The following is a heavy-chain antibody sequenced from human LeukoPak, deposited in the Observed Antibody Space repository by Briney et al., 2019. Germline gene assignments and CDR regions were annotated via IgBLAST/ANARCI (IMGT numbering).Heavy chain of an antibody. Sequence: GGSLRLSCTISGYFFPNAWLNWVRQAPGKGLEWVSLIYSGGSTYYADSVKGRFTIARDNSKNTLYLQMNSLRAEDTAVYYCARAYCSSTSCYMDVWGQGTTVTVSS. CDR3: ARAYCSSTSCYMDV. V-gene: IGHV3-53*01. J-gene: IGHJ6*02. D-gene: IGHD2-2*01. CDR2: IYSGGST. CDR1: GYFFPNAW.